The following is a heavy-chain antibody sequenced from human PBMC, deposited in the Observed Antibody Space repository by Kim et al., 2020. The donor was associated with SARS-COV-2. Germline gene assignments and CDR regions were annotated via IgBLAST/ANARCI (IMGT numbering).Heavy chain of an antibody. CDR1: GYTFTGYY. CDR2: INPNSGGT. D-gene: IGHD6-13*01. V-gene: IGHV1-2*06. CDR3: AVIAAAAFDAFDI. Sequence: ASVKVSCKASGYTFTGYYMHWVRQAPGQGLEWMGRINPNSGGTNYAQKFQGRVTMTRDTSISTAYMELSRLRSDDTAVYYCAVIAAAAFDAFDIWGQGTMVTVSS. J-gene: IGHJ3*02.